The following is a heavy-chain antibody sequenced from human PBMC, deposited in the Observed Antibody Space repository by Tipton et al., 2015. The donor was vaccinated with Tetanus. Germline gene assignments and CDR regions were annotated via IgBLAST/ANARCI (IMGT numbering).Heavy chain of an antibody. D-gene: IGHD6-25*01. CDR3: ASGSALDY. Sequence: SLRLSCEASGFTFSSQGMHWVRQAPGKGLEWVSVIWHDGSLTYYADSVKGRFSISRDNSKNTVYLQMNSLRVEDTAVYYCASGSALDYWGQGTLVAVSS. V-gene: IGHV3-33*01. CDR1: GFTFSSQG. CDR2: IWHDGSLT. J-gene: IGHJ4*02.